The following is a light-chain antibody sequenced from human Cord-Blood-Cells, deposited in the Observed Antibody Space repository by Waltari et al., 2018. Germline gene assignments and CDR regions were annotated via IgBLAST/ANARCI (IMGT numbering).Light chain of an antibody. Sequence: QSVLTQPPSASGTPGQRVTISCSGSSSNIGSNTVNWYQQLPGTAPKLLIYSNKQRPSVVPDRFSGSKSGTSASLAISGLQSEDEADYYCAAWDDSLNAWVFGGGTKLTVL. CDR2: SNK. CDR3: AAWDDSLNAWV. V-gene: IGLV1-44*01. J-gene: IGLJ3*02. CDR1: SSNIGSNT.